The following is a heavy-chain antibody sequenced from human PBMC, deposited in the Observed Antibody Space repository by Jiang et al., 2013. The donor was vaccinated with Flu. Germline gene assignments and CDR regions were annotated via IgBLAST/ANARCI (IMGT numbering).Heavy chain of an antibody. CDR2: ISAGGGST. CDR3: AKAGTTVVTPFPKGFDY. CDR1: GFTFSSYA. V-gene: IGHV3-23*01. D-gene: IGHD4-23*01. Sequence: GLVQPGGSLRLSCAASGFTFSSYAMSWVRQAPGKGLEWVSGISAGGGSTFYADSVKGRLTISRDNSKNTLYLQMNSLRAEDTAVYFCAKAGTTVVTPFPKGFDYWGQGTLVTVSS. J-gene: IGHJ4*02.